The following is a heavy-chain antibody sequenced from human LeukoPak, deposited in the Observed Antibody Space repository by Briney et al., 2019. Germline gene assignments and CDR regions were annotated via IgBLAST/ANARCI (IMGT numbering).Heavy chain of an antibody. V-gene: IGHV5-51*01. D-gene: IGHD3-9*01. J-gene: IGHJ4*02. CDR1: GYSFTRHW. CDR3: ARRKDYDILTGSSQYYFDY. Sequence: GESLKISCKGSGYSFTRHWVGWVRQMPGKGLEWMGIIYPGDSDTRYSPSFQGQVTISADKSISTAYLQWSSLKASDTAMYFCARRKDYDILTGSSQYYFDYWGQGTLVTVPS. CDR2: IYPGDSDT.